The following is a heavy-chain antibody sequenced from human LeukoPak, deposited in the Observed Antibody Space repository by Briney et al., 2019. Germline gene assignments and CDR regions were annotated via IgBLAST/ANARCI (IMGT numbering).Heavy chain of an antibody. D-gene: IGHD6-13*01. J-gene: IGHJ1*01. V-gene: IGHV4-4*07. CDR2: IYTSGST. CDR3: AREQRYSSSWYPGYFQH. CDR1: GGSISSYY. Sequence: SETLSLTCTVSGGSISSYYWSWIRQPAGKGLEWIGRIYTSGSTNYNPSLKSRVTMSVDTSKNQFSLKLSSVTAADTAVYYCAREQRYSSSWYPGYFQHWGQGTLVTVSS.